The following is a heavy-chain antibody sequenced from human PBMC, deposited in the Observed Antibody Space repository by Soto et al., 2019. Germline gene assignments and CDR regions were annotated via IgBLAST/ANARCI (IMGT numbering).Heavy chain of an antibody. CDR3: ARGSYGDSLQGMDV. CDR2: IYHSGST. CDR1: GGSISGGGYS. Sequence: QLQLQESGSGLVKPSQTLSLTCAVSGGSISGGGYSWSWIRQPPGKGREWMGHIYHSGSTYYNPSLQRRVSISIDRSKNQFSLKLSSVTAADTAVYYCARGSYGDSLQGMDVWGQGTTVTVSS. D-gene: IGHD4-17*01. V-gene: IGHV4-30-2*01. J-gene: IGHJ6*02.